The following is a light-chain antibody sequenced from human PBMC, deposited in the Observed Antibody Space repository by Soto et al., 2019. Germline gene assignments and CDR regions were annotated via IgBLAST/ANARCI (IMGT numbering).Light chain of an antibody. V-gene: IGKV1-39*01. Sequence: EIQMTQSPSSLSASVGDRVTLTCRASHTIATYLNWYQQKAGRVPEVLIYGTSTLQPGVPSRFTGSGYGTDFTLTINNVQPEDFATYYCQQFDYYPHTFGQGTKLEVK. CDR3: QQFDYYPHT. CDR2: GTS. CDR1: HTIATY. J-gene: IGKJ2*01.